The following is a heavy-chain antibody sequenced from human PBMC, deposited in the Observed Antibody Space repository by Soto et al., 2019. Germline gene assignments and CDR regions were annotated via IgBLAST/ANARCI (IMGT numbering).Heavy chain of an antibody. CDR2: MNPNSGNT. J-gene: IGHJ6*03. Sequence: ASVKVSCKASGYTFTSYDINWVRRATGQGLEWMGWMNPNSGNTGYAQKFQGRVTMTRNTSISTAYMELSSLRSEDTAVYYCARVSVLLWFVELFLDYYYYYMDVRGNGTTVTV. D-gene: IGHD3-10*01. V-gene: IGHV1-8*01. CDR3: ARVSVLLWFVELFLDYYYYYMDV. CDR1: GYTFTSYD.